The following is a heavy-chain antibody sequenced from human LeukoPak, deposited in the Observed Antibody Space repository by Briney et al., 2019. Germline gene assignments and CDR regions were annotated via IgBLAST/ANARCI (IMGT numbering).Heavy chain of an antibody. CDR1: GGSISSSSYS. CDR3: ARSINRGYSSGPGYFDF. D-gene: IGHD6-19*01. Sequence: SETLSLTCIVSGGSISSSSYSWGWIRQPPGKGLEWIGSMYYSGSTYYNPSLKSRVTISVDTSKNQFSLKLSSVTAADTAVYYCARSINRGYSSGPGYFDFWGQGTVVIVSS. CDR2: MYYSGST. J-gene: IGHJ4*02. V-gene: IGHV4-39*01.